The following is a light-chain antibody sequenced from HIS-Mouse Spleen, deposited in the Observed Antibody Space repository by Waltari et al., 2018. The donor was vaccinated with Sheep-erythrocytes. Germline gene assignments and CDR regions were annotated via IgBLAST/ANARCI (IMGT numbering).Light chain of an antibody. J-gene: IGLJ3*02. CDR1: TRDVGCFNL. V-gene: IGLV2-23*01. CDR2: EGS. CDR3: CSYAGSSTPWV. Sequence: QSALTQPASVSGSPGQSMPIPCTGTTRDVGCFNLVSWYQQHPGKAPKLMIYEGSKRPSGVSNRFSGSKSGNTASLTISGLQAEDEADYYCCSYAGSSTPWVFGGGTKLTVL.